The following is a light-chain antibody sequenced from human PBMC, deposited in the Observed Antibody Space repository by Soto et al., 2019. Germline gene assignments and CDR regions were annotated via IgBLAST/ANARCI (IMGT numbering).Light chain of an antibody. Sequence: EIVLPQSPATLSLSPGERATLSCRASQSVSSYLAWYQQKPGQAPRLLIYDASNRATGIPARFSGSGSGTDFTLTISSLEPEDFAVYYGQQRSNWPPKYTFGQGTKLEIK. CDR2: DAS. CDR3: QQRSNWPPKYT. V-gene: IGKV3-11*01. CDR1: QSVSSY. J-gene: IGKJ2*01.